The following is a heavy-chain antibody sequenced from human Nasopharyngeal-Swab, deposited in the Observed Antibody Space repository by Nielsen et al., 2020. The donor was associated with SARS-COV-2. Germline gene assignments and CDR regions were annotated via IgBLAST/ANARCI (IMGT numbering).Heavy chain of an antibody. CDR3: AKDRDSTYYDILTGYLGTNYAMDV. Sequence: GESLKISCAASGFTFSSFAMTWVRQAPGKGLEWVSSISDSGENTFYADSVKGRFTISRDSSKNTLYLQLHSLRAEDTAVYYCAKDRDSTYYDILTGYLGTNYAMDVWGQGATVTVSS. CDR1: GFTFSSFA. J-gene: IGHJ6*02. D-gene: IGHD3-9*01. V-gene: IGHV3-23*01. CDR2: ISDSGENT.